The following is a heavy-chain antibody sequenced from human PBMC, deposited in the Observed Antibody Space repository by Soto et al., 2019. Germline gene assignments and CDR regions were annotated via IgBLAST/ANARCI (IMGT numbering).Heavy chain of an antibody. Sequence: PGESLKISCKGSGYSFTSYWIGWVRQMPGKGLEGMGIIYPGDSDTRYSPSFQGQVTISADKSISTAYLQWSSLKASDTAMYYCAIQLAIARYDSSGYYYTPDAFDIWGQGIMVTV. D-gene: IGHD3-22*01. CDR3: AIQLAIARYDSSGYYYTPDAFDI. V-gene: IGHV5-51*01. J-gene: IGHJ3*02. CDR1: GYSFTSYW. CDR2: IYPGDSDT.